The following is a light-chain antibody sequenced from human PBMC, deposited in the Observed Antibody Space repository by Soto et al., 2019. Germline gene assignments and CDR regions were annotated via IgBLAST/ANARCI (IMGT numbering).Light chain of an antibody. CDR1: QSISTN. V-gene: IGKV3-15*01. Sequence: EIVRPQSPATLSVSPGERATLSCRASQSISTNLAWYQQKPCQAHRLLIYDASTRATGIPARFSGSGSGTEFTLTISSLQSEDFAVYYGQQYNNWPRCTCGQGTKGEIK. CDR3: QQYNNWPRCT. J-gene: IGKJ2*02. CDR2: DAS.